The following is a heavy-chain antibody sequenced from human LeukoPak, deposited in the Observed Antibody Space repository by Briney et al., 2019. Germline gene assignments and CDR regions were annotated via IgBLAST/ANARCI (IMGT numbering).Heavy chain of an antibody. CDR2: IYTSGST. D-gene: IGHD1-26*01. V-gene: IGHV4-61*02. CDR1: GGSISSGSYY. Sequence: SETLSLTCTVSGGSISSGSYYWRWLRQPAGKGLEWIGRIYTSGSTNYNPSLKSRVTISVDTSKNQFSLKLSSVTAADTAVYYCAREQVEYYYYYMDVWGKGTTVTISS. CDR3: AREQVEYYYYYMDV. J-gene: IGHJ6*03.